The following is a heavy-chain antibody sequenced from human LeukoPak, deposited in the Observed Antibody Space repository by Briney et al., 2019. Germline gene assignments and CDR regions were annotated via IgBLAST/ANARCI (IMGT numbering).Heavy chain of an antibody. D-gene: IGHD2-15*01. CDR1: GFTFSSYS. Sequence: GGSLRLSCAASGFTFSSYSMNWVRQAPGKGLEWVSYISSSSSTIYYADSVKGRFTISRDNAKNSLYLQMNSLRDEDTAVYYCARFVGYCSGGSCYEYYFDYWGQGTLVTVSS. CDR3: ARFVGYCSGGSCYEYYFDY. J-gene: IGHJ4*02. CDR2: ISSSSSTI. V-gene: IGHV3-48*02.